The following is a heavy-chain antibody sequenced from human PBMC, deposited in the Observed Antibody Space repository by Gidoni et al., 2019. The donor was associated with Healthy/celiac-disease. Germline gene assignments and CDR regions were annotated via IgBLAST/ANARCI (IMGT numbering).Heavy chain of an antibody. CDR2: IKSKTDGGTT. CDR3: TTDSYYDILTGYYFDFDY. V-gene: IGHV3-15*07. J-gene: IGHJ4*02. Sequence: EVQLVESGGGLVTPGGSLRLSCAASGFTFSNAWLHWVRQAPGKGLEWFGRIKSKTDGGTTDYAAPVKGRFTISRDDSKNTLYLQMNSLKTEDTAVYYCTTDSYYDILTGYYFDFDYWGQGTLVTVSS. CDR1: GFTFSNAW. D-gene: IGHD3-9*01.